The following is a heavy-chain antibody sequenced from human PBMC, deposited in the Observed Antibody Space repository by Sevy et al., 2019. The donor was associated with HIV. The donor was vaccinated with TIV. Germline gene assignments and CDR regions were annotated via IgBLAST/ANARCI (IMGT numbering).Heavy chain of an antibody. D-gene: IGHD6-19*01. CDR2: IYSGGST. Sequence: GGSLRLSCAASGFTVSSNYMSWVRQAPGKGLEWVSVIYSGGSTYYADSVKGRFTISRDNSKNTLYLQMNSLRAEDTAVYYCARDLGIAVVGRGYYYYGMDVWGQGTTVTVSS. V-gene: IGHV3-53*01. CDR1: GFTVSSNY. J-gene: IGHJ6*02. CDR3: ARDLGIAVVGRGYYYYGMDV.